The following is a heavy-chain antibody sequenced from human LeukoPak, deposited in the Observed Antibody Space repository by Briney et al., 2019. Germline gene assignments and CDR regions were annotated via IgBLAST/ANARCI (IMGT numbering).Heavy chain of an antibody. V-gene: IGHV3-11*06. J-gene: IGHJ4*02. CDR2: ISSSSSYT. CDR3: ANSLGADQVFDY. CDR1: GFTFSDYY. Sequence: PGGSLRLSCAASGFTFSDYYMSWIRQAPGKGLEGVSYISSSSSYTNYADSVKGRFTISRDNAKNSLYLQMNSLRAEDTAVYYCANSLGADQVFDYWGQGTLVTVSS. D-gene: IGHD3-16*01.